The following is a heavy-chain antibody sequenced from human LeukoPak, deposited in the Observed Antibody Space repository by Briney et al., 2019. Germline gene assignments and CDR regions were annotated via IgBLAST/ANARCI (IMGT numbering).Heavy chain of an antibody. CDR3: ARVSYGDAFDI. J-gene: IGHJ3*02. D-gene: IGHD2-21*01. CDR1: GGSISSGSCS. V-gene: IGHV4-30-2*01. CDR2: IYHSGST. Sequence: PSQTLSLTCAVSGGSISSGSCSWSWIRQPPGKGLEWIGYIYHSGSTYYNPSLKSRVTISVDRSKNQFSLKLSSVTAADTAVYYCARVSYGDAFDIWGQGTMVTVSS.